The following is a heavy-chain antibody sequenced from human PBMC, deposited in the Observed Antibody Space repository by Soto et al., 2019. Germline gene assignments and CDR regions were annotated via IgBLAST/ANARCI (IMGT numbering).Heavy chain of an antibody. Sequence: ASVKVSCKASGYTFTRSGISWARQAPGQGPEWMGWISSYNGDTNYAQTFQGRVTMTTDTSTSTAYMELRSLRSDDTAVYYCASSSFLRSGDLFHGLDVWGQGTTVTVSS. J-gene: IGHJ6*02. CDR2: ISSYNGDT. D-gene: IGHD3-10*01. CDR3: ASSSFLRSGDLFHGLDV. CDR1: GYTFTRSG. V-gene: IGHV1-18*01.